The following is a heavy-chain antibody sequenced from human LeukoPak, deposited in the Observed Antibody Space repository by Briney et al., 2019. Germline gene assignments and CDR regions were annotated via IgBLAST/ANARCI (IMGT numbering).Heavy chain of an antibody. V-gene: IGHV1-69*13. CDR3: AHHSYGSGSSWFDP. Sequence: ASVKVSCKASGGTFSSYAISWVRQAPGQGLEWMGGIIPIFGTANYAQKFQGRVTITADESTSTAYMELSSLRSEDTAVYYCAHHSYGSGSSWFDPWGQGTLVTVSS. J-gene: IGHJ5*02. CDR1: GGTFSSYA. CDR2: IIPIFGTA. D-gene: IGHD3-10*01.